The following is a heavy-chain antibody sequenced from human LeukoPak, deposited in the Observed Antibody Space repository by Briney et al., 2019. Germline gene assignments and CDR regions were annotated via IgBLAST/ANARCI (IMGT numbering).Heavy chain of an antibody. D-gene: IGHD5-18*01. J-gene: IGHJ4*02. CDR3: ARFTTTPGGYTYGRGVFDY. CDR1: GGSISSGNYY. CDR2: MYFSGSG. Sequence: PSQTLSLTCTVSGGSISSGNYYWSWIRQPAGKGLEWIGRMYFSGSGNYNPLLKSRVTISTDTSKNQFSLSLSSVTAADTAVYYCARFTTTPGGYTYGRGVFDYWGQGTLVIVSS. V-gene: IGHV4-61*02.